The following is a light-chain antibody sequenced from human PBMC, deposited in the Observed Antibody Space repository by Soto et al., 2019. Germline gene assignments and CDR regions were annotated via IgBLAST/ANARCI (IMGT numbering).Light chain of an antibody. V-gene: IGLV2-14*01. J-gene: IGLJ1*01. CDR1: SSDIGAYDY. CDR3: FSFTTTSTHV. CDR2: EVN. Sequence: QYVLTQPPSVSGSPGQSITISCTGTSSDIGAYDYVSWFQQHPGKAPKLMISEVNNRPSGVSNRFSGSKSGNTAYLTISGLQVEDEAESFCFSFTTTSTHVFGTGTKVTVL.